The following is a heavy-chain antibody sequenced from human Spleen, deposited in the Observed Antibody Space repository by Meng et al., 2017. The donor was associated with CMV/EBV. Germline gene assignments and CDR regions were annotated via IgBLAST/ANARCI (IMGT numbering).Heavy chain of an antibody. J-gene: IGHJ4*02. CDR3: AREQSGGHYFDY. CDR1: GYSSTSYW. CDR2: IYPGDSDT. D-gene: IGHD6-19*01. V-gene: IGHV5-51*01. Sequence: GGSLRLSCKGSGYSSTSYWIAWVRQLPGKGLEWRGIIYPGDSDTRYSPSFQGQVTISAYKSISTAYLQWNSLKASDTSMYYCAREQSGGHYFDYWGQGTLVTVSS.